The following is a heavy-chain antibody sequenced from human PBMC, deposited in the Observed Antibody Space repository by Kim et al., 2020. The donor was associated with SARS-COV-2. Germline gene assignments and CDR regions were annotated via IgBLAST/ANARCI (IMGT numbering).Heavy chain of an antibody. D-gene: IGHD4-4*01. V-gene: IGHV1-69*01. CDR3: AREDYNRAFDY. J-gene: IGHJ4*02. CDR2: A. Sequence: ANYAQKFQGRVTITADESTSTAYMELSSLRSEDTAVYYCAREDYNRAFDYWGQGTLVTVSS.